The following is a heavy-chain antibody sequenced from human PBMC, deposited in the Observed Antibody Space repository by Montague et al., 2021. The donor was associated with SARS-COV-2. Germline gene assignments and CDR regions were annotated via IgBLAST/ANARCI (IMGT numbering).Heavy chain of an antibody. J-gene: IGHJ4*02. D-gene: IGHD3-16*02. CDR1: GFSLSTSGMC. V-gene: IGHV2-70*11. Sequence: PALVKPTQTLTLTCTFSGFSLSTSGMCVSWIRQPPGKALEWLARIDWDDDRYYSTSLKTRLTISKDTSKNQVVLTMTNMDPVETATYYCARTTMITFGGVIVPFDYWGQGTLVTVSS. CDR2: IDWDDDR. CDR3: ARTTMITFGGVIVPFDY.